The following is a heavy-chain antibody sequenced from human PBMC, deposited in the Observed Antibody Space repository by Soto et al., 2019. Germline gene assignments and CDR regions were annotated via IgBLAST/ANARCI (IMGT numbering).Heavy chain of an antibody. CDR2: IYYSGST. Sequence: LETLSLTCTVSGGSISSYYWSWIRQPPGKGLEWIGYIYYSGSTNYNPSIKSRVTISVDTSKNQFSLKLSSVTAAETAVYYCARDRGGYDPYWYFDLWGRGTLVTVS. D-gene: IGHD5-12*01. J-gene: IGHJ2*01. CDR1: GGSISSYY. CDR3: ARDRGGYDPYWYFDL. V-gene: IGHV4-59*01.